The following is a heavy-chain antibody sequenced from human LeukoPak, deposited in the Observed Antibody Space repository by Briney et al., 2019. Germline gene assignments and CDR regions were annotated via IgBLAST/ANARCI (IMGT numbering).Heavy chain of an antibody. CDR1: GGSFSGYY. J-gene: IGHJ6*04. CDR3: ARAGCSSTSCYSHYYYYGMDV. V-gene: IGHV4-34*01. D-gene: IGHD2-2*01. Sequence: SETLSLTCAVYGGSFSGYYWSWIHQPPGKGLEWIGEINHSGSTNYNPSLKSRVTISVGTSKNQFSLKLSSVTAADTAVYYCARAGCSSTSCYSHYYYYGMDVWGKGTTVTVSS. CDR2: INHSGST.